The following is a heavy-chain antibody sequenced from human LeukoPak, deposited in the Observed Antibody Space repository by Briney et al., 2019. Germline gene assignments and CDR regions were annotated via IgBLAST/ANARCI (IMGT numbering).Heavy chain of an antibody. CDR1: GGSISSYY. V-gene: IGHV4-59*08. CDR3: ARHPGDV. Sequence: SETLSLTCTVSGGSISSYYWSWIRQPPGKGLEWIGYIYYSGGTNYNPSLKSRVISVDTSKNQFSLKLSSVTAADTAVYYCARHPGDVWGQGTTVTVSS. CDR2: IYYSGGT. J-gene: IGHJ6*02.